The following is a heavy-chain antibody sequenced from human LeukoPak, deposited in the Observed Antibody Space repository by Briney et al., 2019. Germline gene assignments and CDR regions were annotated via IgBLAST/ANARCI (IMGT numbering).Heavy chain of an antibody. D-gene: IGHD6-13*01. CDR1: GGTLSSYT. Sequence: SVKVSCKASGGTLSSYTISWVRQAPAQGLEWMGRIIPILGIANYAQKFQGRVTITADKSTSTAYMELSSLRSEDTAVYYCARAPGIAAAGTSLGQGSLDPWGQGTPVTVSS. CDR2: IIPILGIA. J-gene: IGHJ5*02. CDR3: ARAPGIAAAGTSLGQGSLDP. V-gene: IGHV1-69*02.